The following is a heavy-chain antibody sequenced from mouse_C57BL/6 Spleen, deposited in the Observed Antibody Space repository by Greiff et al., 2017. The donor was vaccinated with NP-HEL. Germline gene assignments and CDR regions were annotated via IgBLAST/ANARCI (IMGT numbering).Heavy chain of an antibody. CDR1: GYTFTSYW. D-gene: IGHD2-4*01. Sequence: QVQLQQPGAELVKPGASVKLSCKASGYTFTSYWMHWVKQRPGQGLEWIGMIHPNSGSTNYNEKFKSKATLTVDQSSSTAYMQLSSLTSEDSAVYYCARRNYDLYYAMDYWGQGTSVTVSS. J-gene: IGHJ4*01. CDR3: ARRNYDLYYAMDY. V-gene: IGHV1-64*01. CDR2: IHPNSGST.